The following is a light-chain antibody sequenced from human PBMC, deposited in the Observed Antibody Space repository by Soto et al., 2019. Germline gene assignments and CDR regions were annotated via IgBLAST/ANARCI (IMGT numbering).Light chain of an antibody. V-gene: IGKV3-20*01. CDR2: GAT. Sequence: EIMLTQSPGTLALYKGERATLYCRASQGVNSLFFGWHQQKPGQAPRLLIYGATNRAAGIPDRFSGSGSGTDFTLTISRLEPEDSGVYFCQQYGISPKTFGQR. CDR1: QGVNSLF. CDR3: QQYGISPKT. J-gene: IGKJ1*01.